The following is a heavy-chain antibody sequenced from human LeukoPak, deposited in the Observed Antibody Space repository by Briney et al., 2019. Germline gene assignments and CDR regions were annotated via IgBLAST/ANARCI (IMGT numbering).Heavy chain of an antibody. V-gene: IGHV3-21*01. CDR3: ARDRDYDYVWGSYRPDAFDI. CDR2: ISSSSSYT. D-gene: IGHD3-16*02. CDR1: GFTFSSYT. J-gene: IGHJ3*02. Sequence: PGGSLRLSCAVSGFTFSSYTLNWVRQAPGKGLEWASSISSSSSYTYYADSLKGRFTISRDNAKNSLYLQMNSLRAEDTAVYYCARDRDYDYVWGSYRPDAFDIWGQGTMVTVSS.